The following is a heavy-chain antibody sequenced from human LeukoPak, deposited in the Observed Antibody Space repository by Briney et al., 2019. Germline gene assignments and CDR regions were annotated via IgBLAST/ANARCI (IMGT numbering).Heavy chain of an antibody. Sequence: PGGSLRLSCAASGFTFSSYEMNWVRQAPGKGLEWVSYISSSGSTIYYADSVKGRFTISRDNSKNTLYLQMNSLRAEDTAVYYCARDPPKRLRFLEWSHMDVWGKGTTVTVSS. CDR1: GFTFSSYE. V-gene: IGHV3-48*03. CDR3: ARDPPKRLRFLEWSHMDV. J-gene: IGHJ6*03. CDR2: ISSSGSTI. D-gene: IGHD3-3*01.